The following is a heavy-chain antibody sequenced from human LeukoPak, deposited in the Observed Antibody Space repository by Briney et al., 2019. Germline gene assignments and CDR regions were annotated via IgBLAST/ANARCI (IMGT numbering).Heavy chain of an antibody. CDR1: GYTFTSYY. CDR3: VRCAVGCYYNYGIDA. D-gene: IGHD2-8*01. V-gene: IGHV1-8*02. J-gene: IGHJ6*02. CDR2: MNPNSGNT. Sequence: GASVKVSCKASGYTFTSYYMHWVRQATGQGLEWMGWMNPNSGNTGYAQKFQGRVTMTRSTSITTAYMELSSLRPEDTAVYYCVRCAVGCYYNYGIDAWGQGTTVTVSS.